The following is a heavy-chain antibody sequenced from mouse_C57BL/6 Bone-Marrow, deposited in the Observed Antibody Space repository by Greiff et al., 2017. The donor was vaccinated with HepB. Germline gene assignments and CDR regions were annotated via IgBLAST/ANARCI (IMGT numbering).Heavy chain of an antibody. CDR1: GFSLTSYG. J-gene: IGHJ1*03. D-gene: IGHD1-1*01. CDR2: IWSGGST. Sequence: QVQLQQSGPGLVQPSQSLSITCTVSGFSLTSYGVHWVRQSPGKGLEWLGVIWSGGSTDYNAAFISRLSISKDNSKSQVFFKMNSLQADDTAIYYCARNSGYYYGSSYTSYWYFDVWGTGTTVTVSS. V-gene: IGHV2-2*01. CDR3: ARNSGYYYGSSYTSYWYFDV.